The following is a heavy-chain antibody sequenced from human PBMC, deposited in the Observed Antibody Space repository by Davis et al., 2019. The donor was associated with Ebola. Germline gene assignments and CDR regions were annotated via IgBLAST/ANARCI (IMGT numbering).Heavy chain of an antibody. D-gene: IGHD5-12*01. Sequence: GGSLRLSCAPSGSTFSSYWMSWARPAPGKGLEWVSSISSSSSYIYYADSVKGRFTISRHNAKNSLYLQMNSLRAEDTAVYYCARGGATDYYYYGMDVWGQGTTVTVSS. CDR3: ARGGATDYYYYGMDV. CDR2: ISSSSSYI. V-gene: IGHV3-21*04. J-gene: IGHJ6*02. CDR1: GSTFSSYW.